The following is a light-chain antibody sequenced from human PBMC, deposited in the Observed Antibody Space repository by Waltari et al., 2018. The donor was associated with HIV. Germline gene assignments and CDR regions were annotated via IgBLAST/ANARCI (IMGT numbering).Light chain of an antibody. V-gene: IGLV1-47*01. CDR1: SPNIGSNY. Sequence: QSVLTQPPSASGTPGQSVTISCSGSSPNIGSNYVYWYQQLPGTAPKRLIYRNNQRPSGVPDRFSGFKSGTSASLAISGLRSEDEADYYCAAWDDNLSGWVFGGGSKLTIL. J-gene: IGLJ3*02. CDR3: AAWDDNLSGWV. CDR2: RNN.